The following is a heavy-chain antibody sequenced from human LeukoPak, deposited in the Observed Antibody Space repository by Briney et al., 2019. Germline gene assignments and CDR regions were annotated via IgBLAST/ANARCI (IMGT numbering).Heavy chain of an antibody. CDR1: GYSFTSYW. J-gene: IGHJ6*04. CDR2: IDPSDSYT. CDR3: ARDPMVRGVIITKDYYYYYGMDV. Sequence: GVSLRISCKGSGYSFTSYWIGWVRQMPGKGLEWMGRIDPSDSYTNYSPSFQGHVTISADKSISTAYLQWSSLKSSDTAMYYCARDPMVRGVIITKDYYYYYGMDVWGKGTTVTVSS. V-gene: IGHV5-10-1*01. D-gene: IGHD3-10*01.